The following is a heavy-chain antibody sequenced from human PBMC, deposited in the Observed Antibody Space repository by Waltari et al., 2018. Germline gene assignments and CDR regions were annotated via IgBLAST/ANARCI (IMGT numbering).Heavy chain of an antibody. V-gene: IGHV1-69*02. CDR2: IIPMPGIT. CDR1: GGPFGSVG. D-gene: IGHD5-12*01. J-gene: IGHJ3*01. CDR3: ARRVSTKGAFEV. Sequence: QVQLVQSGAEVKQPGSSVKVSCKSSGGPFGSVGLHWLRQAPGQGLAWMGKIIPMPGITDYEQKFQGRLRITADRSTTTGYMELRSLGSEDTAIYYCARRVSTKGAFEVWGRGTLVTVSP.